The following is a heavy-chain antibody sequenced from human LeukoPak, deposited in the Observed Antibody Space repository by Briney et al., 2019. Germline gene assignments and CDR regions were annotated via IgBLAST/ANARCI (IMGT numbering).Heavy chain of an antibody. CDR3: AKDGTPYYYGMDV. Sequence: GGSLRLSCAASGFTFSSYGMHWVRQAPGKGLEWVAVISYDGSNKYYADSVKGRFTTSRDNSKNTLYLQMNSLRAEDTAVYYCAKDGTPYYYGMDVWGQVTTVTVSS. V-gene: IGHV3-30*18. J-gene: IGHJ6*02. D-gene: IGHD1-26*01. CDR1: GFTFSSYG. CDR2: ISYDGSNK.